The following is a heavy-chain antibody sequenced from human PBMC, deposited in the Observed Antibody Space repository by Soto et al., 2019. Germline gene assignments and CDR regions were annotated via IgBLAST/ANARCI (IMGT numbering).Heavy chain of an antibody. Sequence: ESGGALVQREGSLRLSCVASGFTFSVYSMNWVRQAPGKGLEWFSYITSDTKTIKYADSVKGRFTISRDNAKNSVYLQMNSLRDEDTAVYYCARSVEGHFDYWGQGTVVTVSS. CDR1: GFTFSVYS. D-gene: IGHD6-19*01. CDR2: ITSDTKTI. CDR3: ARSVEGHFDY. V-gene: IGHV3-48*02. J-gene: IGHJ4*02.